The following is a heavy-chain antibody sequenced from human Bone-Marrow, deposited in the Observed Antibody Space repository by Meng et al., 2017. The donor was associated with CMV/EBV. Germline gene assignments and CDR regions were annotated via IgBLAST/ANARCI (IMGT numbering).Heavy chain of an antibody. Sequence: GESLKISCKGSGYSCTSYWIGWVRQMPGKGLEWMGIIYPGVFDTRYSPSFPGQVTISADKSIRTAYLQWSSLKASDTAMYYCARLGAAYYYDSSGYYSYFDYWGQGTLVTVSS. CDR2: IYPGVFDT. CDR3: ARLGAAYYYDSSGYYSYFDY. J-gene: IGHJ4*02. D-gene: IGHD3-22*01. V-gene: IGHV5-51*01. CDR1: GYSCTSYW.